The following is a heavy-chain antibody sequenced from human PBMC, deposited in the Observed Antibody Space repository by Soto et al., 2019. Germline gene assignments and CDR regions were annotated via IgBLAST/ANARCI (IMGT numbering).Heavy chain of an antibody. CDR2: IYYSGST. V-gene: IGHV4-59*01. D-gene: IGHD3-10*01. CDR3: ARGDTMARDYYYYMDV. CDR1: GGSISSYY. Sequence: SETLSLTCTVSGGSISSYYWSWIRQPPGKGLEWIGYIYYSGSTSYNPSLKSRVTISVDTSKNQFSLKLSSVTAADTAVYYCARGDTMARDYYYYMDVWGKGTTVTVSS. J-gene: IGHJ6*03.